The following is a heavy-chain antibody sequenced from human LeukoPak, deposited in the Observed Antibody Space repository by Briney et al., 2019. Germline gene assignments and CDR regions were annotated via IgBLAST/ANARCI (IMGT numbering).Heavy chain of an antibody. V-gene: IGHV4-34*01. Sequence: SETLSLTCAVYGGSFSGYYWSWIRQPPGKGLERIGEINHSGSTNYNPSLKSRVTISVDTSKNQFSLKLSSVTAADTAVYYCARVTTPEGGWFDPWGQGTLVTVSS. J-gene: IGHJ5*02. D-gene: IGHD1-1*01. CDR2: INHSGST. CDR3: ARVTTPEGGWFDP. CDR1: GGSFSGYY.